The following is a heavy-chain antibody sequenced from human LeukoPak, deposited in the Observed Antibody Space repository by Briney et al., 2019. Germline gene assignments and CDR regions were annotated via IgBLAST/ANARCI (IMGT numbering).Heavy chain of an antibody. CDR2: MNQDGSAK. Sequence: GGSLRLSCAASEFTFSDSWMSWVRQAPGKGLEWVANMNQDGSAKDYVDSVKGRFTISRDNARNSLYLQMSSLRAEDTAVYYCATYTHWVAGDVWGQGTTVTVSS. CDR3: ATYTHWVAGDV. J-gene: IGHJ6*02. V-gene: IGHV3-7*01. D-gene: IGHD3-16*01. CDR1: EFTFSDSW.